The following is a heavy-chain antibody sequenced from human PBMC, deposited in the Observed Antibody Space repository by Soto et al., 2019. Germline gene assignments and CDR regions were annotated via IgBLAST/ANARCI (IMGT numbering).Heavy chain of an antibody. V-gene: IGHV4-59*08. CDR3: ARLAEYCSGGTCYSRCFDP. CDR2: IYYSGST. Sequence: PSETLSLTCTVSGGSISRYYWSWIRQPPGKGLEWIGYIYYSGSTNYNPSLKSRVTISADTSKNQFSLKLSSVTAADTAVYYCARLAEYCSGGTCYSRCFDPWGQGTLVTAPQ. J-gene: IGHJ5*02. D-gene: IGHD2-15*01. CDR1: GGSISRYY.